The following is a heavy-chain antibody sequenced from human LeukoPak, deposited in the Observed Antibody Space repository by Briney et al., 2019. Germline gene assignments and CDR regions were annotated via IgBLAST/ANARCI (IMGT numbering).Heavy chain of an antibody. CDR3: ARTRIVALREGFDY. CDR2: ISAYNGNT. J-gene: IGHJ4*02. V-gene: IGHV1-18*01. CDR1: GGTFSSYA. D-gene: IGHD1-26*01. Sequence: ASVKVSCKVSGGTFSSYATSWVRQAPGQGLEWMGWISAYNGNTNYAQKFQGRVTMTTDTSTSTAYMELRSLRSDDTAVYYCARTRIVALREGFDYWGQGTLVTVSS.